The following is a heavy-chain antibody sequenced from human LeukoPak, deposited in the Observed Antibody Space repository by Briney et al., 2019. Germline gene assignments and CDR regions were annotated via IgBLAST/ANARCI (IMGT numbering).Heavy chain of an antibody. Sequence: PSETLSLTXTVSGGSISNSYWSWIRQSPGKGLEWIGYIYYSGSTNYNPSLKSRVTISVDTSKNQFSLKLSSVTAADTAFYYFATYIVGAYNWIDPWGQGTLVTVSS. CDR2: IYYSGST. CDR1: GGSISNSY. V-gene: IGHV4-59*01. CDR3: ATYIVGAYNWIDP. J-gene: IGHJ5*02. D-gene: IGHD1-26*01.